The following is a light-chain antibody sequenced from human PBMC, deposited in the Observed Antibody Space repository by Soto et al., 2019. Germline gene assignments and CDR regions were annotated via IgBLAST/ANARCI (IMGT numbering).Light chain of an antibody. CDR1: SSDIGAYNS. Sequence: QSALTQPASVSGSPGQSITISCTGTSSDIGAYNSVSWYQQHPGKAPKLMIYEVSNRPSGVSNRFSASKSGNTASLTISGLQDEAEADYYCSSRTTSNPYVFGTGTKLTVL. J-gene: IGLJ1*01. V-gene: IGLV2-14*01. CDR3: SSRTTSNPYV. CDR2: EVS.